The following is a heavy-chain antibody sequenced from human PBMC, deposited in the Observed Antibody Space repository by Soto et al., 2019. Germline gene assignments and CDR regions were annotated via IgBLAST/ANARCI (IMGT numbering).Heavy chain of an antibody. CDR3: ARDKITGLFDY. V-gene: IGHV4-39*07. CDR1: GGSISSSNYY. J-gene: IGHJ4*02. D-gene: IGHD2-8*02. CDR2: IYHSGST. Sequence: PSETLSLTCTVSGGSISSSNYYWGWIRQPPGKGLEWIGSIYHSGSTYYNPSLKSRVTISVDTSKNQFSLKLTSVTAADTAVYYCARDKITGLFDYWGQGTLVTVSS.